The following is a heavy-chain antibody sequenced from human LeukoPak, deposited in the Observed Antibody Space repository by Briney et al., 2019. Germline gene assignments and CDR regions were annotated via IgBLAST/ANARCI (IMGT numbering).Heavy chain of an antibody. V-gene: IGHV4-4*02. CDR1: GGSISSSNW. D-gene: IGHD3-9*01. CDR3: ARYGRYFQTLKTFDY. Sequence: PSGTLSLTCAVSGGSISSSNWWSWVRQPPGKGLEWIGEIYHSGSTNYNPSLKSRVTISVDKSKNQFSLKLSSVTAADTAVYYCARYGRYFQTLKTFDYWGQGTLVTVSS. CDR2: IYHSGST. J-gene: IGHJ4*02.